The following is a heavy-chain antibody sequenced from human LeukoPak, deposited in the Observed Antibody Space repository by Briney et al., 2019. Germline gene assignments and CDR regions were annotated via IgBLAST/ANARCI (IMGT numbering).Heavy chain of an antibody. CDR1: GYTFTGYY. Sequence: GASVKVSCKASGYTFTGYYMHWVRQAPGQGLEWMGWINPNSGGTNYAQKFQGRVTITRDTSISTAYMELSRLRSDDTAVYYCTRDPDGDDAFDIWGQGTMVSVSS. V-gene: IGHV1-2*02. D-gene: IGHD3-10*01. CDR2: INPNSGGT. CDR3: TRDPDGDDAFDI. J-gene: IGHJ3*02.